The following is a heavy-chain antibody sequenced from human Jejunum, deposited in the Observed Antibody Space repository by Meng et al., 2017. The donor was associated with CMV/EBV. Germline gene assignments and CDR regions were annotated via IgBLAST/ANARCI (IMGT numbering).Heavy chain of an antibody. Sequence: CTFDDYAMHRVRQAPGKGLEWVSGISWNGDNIDYADSVRGRFTISRDNAKNSLYLQMNSLKAEDTAFYYCAKTLSPYDFWSGADYWGQGTLVTVSS. V-gene: IGHV3-9*01. D-gene: IGHD3-3*01. CDR3: AKTLSPYDFWSGADY. CDR2: ISWNGDNI. J-gene: IGHJ4*02. CDR1: CTFDDYA.